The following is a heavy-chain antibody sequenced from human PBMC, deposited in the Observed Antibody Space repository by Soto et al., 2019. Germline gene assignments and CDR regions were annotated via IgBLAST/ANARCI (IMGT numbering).Heavy chain of an antibody. D-gene: IGHD3-16*01. Sequence: QVQLVQSGAQVKPPGASVKVSCKASGYTFTGHYMHWVRQVSGKRLEHLGWLKSDNGGTYYAPKFQVRDTFTRDASTTTAYMELSGLQSKDTAVYFCARDLCRLGWGSACPLYGLDIWGQGTTVVVS. CDR1: GYTFTGHY. CDR2: LKSDNGGT. CDR3: ARDLCRLGWGSACPLYGLDI. V-gene: IGHV1-2*02. J-gene: IGHJ6*02.